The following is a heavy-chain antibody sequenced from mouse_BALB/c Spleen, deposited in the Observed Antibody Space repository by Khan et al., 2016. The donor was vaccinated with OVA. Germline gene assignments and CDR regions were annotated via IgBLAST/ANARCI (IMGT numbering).Heavy chain of an antibody. Sequence: EVQLQESGPGLVKPSQSLSLTCTVTGYSITSDYAWNWLRPFPGNKLEWMGYISYSGRTSYTPSLKSRISITRDTSKNQFVLQLNSVTTEDTATYYCVRGRAYWGQGTLVTVSA. V-gene: IGHV3-2*02. CDR3: VRGRAY. CDR1: GYSITSDYA. J-gene: IGHJ3*01. CDR2: ISYSGRT. D-gene: IGHD3-3*01.